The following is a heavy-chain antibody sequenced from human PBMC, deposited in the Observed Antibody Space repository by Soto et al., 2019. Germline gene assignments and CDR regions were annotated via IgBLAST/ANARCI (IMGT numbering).Heavy chain of an antibody. CDR3: ASDATSRDGYNGSPY. D-gene: IGHD5-12*01. V-gene: IGHV1-69*12. CDR1: GGTFSSYA. Sequence: QVQLVQSGAEVKKPGSSVKVSCKASGGTFSSYAISWVRQAPGQGLEWMGGIIPIFGTANYGQKFQGRVTNTADESTSTAYMELSSLRSEDTAVYYCASDATSRDGYNGSPYWGQGTLVTVSS. J-gene: IGHJ4*02. CDR2: IIPIFGTA.